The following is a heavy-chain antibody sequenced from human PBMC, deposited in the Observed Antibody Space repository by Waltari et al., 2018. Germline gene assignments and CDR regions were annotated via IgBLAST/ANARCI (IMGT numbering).Heavy chain of an antibody. Sequence: QLQLQESGPGLVKPSETLSLTCTVSGGSISSSSYYWGWIRPPPGQGLECIGSIYYSGGTYYIPSLKSRVTISVNTSKNQFSLKLSYVTAADTAVYYCARDYYDSSGYPQGAAFDIWGQGTMVTVSS. J-gene: IGHJ3*02. V-gene: IGHV4-39*02. CDR2: IYYSGGT. CDR1: GGSISSSSYY. CDR3: ARDYYDSSGYPQGAAFDI. D-gene: IGHD3-22*01.